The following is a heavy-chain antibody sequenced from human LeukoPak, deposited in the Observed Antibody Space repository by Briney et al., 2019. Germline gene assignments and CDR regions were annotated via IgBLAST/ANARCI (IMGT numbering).Heavy chain of an antibody. J-gene: IGHJ4*02. Sequence: ASVKVSCKASGGTFSNYGISWVRQATGQGLEWMGWMNPNSGNTGYAQKFQGRVTMTRNTSISTAYMELSSLRSEDTAVYYCARGNLRYYDSSGGDYWGQGTLVTVSS. V-gene: IGHV1-8*02. CDR1: GGTFSNYG. CDR2: MNPNSGNT. D-gene: IGHD3-22*01. CDR3: ARGNLRYYDSSGGDY.